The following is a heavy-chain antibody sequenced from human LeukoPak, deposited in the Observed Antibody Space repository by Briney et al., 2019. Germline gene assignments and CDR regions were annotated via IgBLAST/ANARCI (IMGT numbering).Heavy chain of an antibody. D-gene: IGHD3-16*01. J-gene: IGHJ4*02. Sequence: ASVKVSCKVSGYTLTELSMHWVRQAPGEGLEWMGGFDPEDGETIYAQKFQGRVTMTEDTSTDTAYMELSSLRSEDTAVYYCATGDVYDYVWGSYPRYWGQGTLVTVSS. CDR3: ATGDVYDYVWGSYPRY. CDR1: GYTLTELS. V-gene: IGHV1-24*01. CDR2: FDPEDGET.